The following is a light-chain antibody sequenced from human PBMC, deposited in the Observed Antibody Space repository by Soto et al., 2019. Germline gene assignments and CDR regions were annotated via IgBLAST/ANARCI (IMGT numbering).Light chain of an antibody. V-gene: IGKV4-1*01. CDR2: WAS. J-gene: IGKJ1*01. Sequence: DIVMTQSPDSLAVSLGERATINCKSSQSVLYSSNNKNYLAWYQQKPGQPPKLLIYWASTRESGVPDRFSGSGSGTDFTLTISSLQAEDVAVYYCQQYYSTSWWTFGQGTKVEIK. CDR3: QQYYSTSWWT. CDR1: QSVLYSSNNKNY.